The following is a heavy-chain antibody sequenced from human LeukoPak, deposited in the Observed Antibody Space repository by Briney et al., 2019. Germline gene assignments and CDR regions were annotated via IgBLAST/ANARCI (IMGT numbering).Heavy chain of an antibody. Sequence: SQTLSLTCTVSGGSISSGGYYWSWIRQHPGKGLEWIGYIYYSGSTYYNPSLKSRVTISVDTSKNQFSLKLSSVTAADTAVYYCARADYSNSQCKYNWFDPWGQGTLVTVSS. CDR1: GGSISSGGYY. CDR3: ARADYSNSQCKYNWFDP. V-gene: IGHV4-31*03. J-gene: IGHJ5*02. D-gene: IGHD4-11*01. CDR2: IYYSGST.